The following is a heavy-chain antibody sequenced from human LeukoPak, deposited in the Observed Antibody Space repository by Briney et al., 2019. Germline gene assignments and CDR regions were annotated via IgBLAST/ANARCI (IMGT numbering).Heavy chain of an antibody. CDR2: ISWNSNNI. V-gene: IGHV3-9*01. D-gene: IGHD4-17*01. Sequence: GGSLRLSCAASGFTFDDYAMHWVRQPQGKGLDGVSGISWNSNNIDYADSVKGRFTISRDNAKNSLHLQMNSLRADDTALYYCAKVAGDRNYFDYWGQGTLVTVSS. CDR1: GFTFDDYA. CDR3: AKVAGDRNYFDY. J-gene: IGHJ4*02.